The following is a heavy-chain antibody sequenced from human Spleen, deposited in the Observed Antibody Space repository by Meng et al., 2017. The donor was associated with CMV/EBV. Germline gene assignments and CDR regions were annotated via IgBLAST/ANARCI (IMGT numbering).Heavy chain of an antibody. Sequence: GESLKISCAASGFTFSNYAMSWVRQAPGKGLEWVSGISSSGGSTYYADSVKGRFTISRDNSKNTLYLQMSSLRAEDTAVYYCAKGRRLPSLYDAFDIWGQGTMVTVS. J-gene: IGHJ3*02. D-gene: IGHD2-15*01. V-gene: IGHV3-23*01. CDR2: ISSSGGST. CDR3: AKGRRLPSLYDAFDI. CDR1: GFTFSNYA.